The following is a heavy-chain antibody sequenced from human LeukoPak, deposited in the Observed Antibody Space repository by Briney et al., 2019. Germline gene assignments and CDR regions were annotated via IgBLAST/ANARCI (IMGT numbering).Heavy chain of an antibody. CDR1: GFTFSSYG. J-gene: IGHJ4*02. CDR3: AKDSRFLEWSANFDY. V-gene: IGHV3-30*18. Sequence: GRSLRLSCAASGFTFSSYGMHWVRQAPGKGLEWVAVISYDGSNKYYADSVKGRFTISRDNSKNTLYLQMNSLRAEDTAVYYCAKDSRFLEWSANFDYWGQGTLVTVPS. CDR2: ISYDGSNK. D-gene: IGHD3-3*01.